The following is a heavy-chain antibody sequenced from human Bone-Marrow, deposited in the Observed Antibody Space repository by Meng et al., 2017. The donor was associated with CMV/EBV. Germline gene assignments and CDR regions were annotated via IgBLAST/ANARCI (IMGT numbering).Heavy chain of an antibody. CDR3: ARDGLGDFEDY. Sequence: GGSLRLSCAASGFTFSSYGMHWVRQAPGKGLEWVAFIRYDGSNKYYADSVKGRFTISRDNSKNTLYLRMNSLRAEDTAVYYCARDGLGDFEDYWGQGTLVTVSS. D-gene: IGHD3-16*01. J-gene: IGHJ4*02. CDR2: IRYDGSNK. V-gene: IGHV3-30*02. CDR1: GFTFSSYG.